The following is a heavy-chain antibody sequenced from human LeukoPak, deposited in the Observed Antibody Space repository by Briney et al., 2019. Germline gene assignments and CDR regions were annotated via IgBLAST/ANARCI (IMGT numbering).Heavy chain of an antibody. V-gene: IGHV3-30-3*01. J-gene: IGHJ5*02. CDR2: ISYDGSNK. CDR1: GFTFSSYA. CDR3: AREKRYSKNWFDP. D-gene: IGHD6-13*01. Sequence: GGCLRLSCAASGFTFSSYAMHWVRQAPGKGLEWVAVISYDGSNKYYADSVKGRFTISRDNSKNTLYLQMNSLRAEDTAVYYCAREKRYSKNWFDPWGQGTLVTVSS.